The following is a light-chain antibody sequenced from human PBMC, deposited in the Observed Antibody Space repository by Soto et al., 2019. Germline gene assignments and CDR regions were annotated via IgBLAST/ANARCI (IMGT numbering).Light chain of an antibody. J-gene: IGKJ1*01. CDR1: LDIRND. CDR3: LQHKSYPWT. CDR2: AAS. Sequence: DIQVTQSPSSLSTSVGDRVTITCRASLDIRNDLDWYQQKQGKAPKRLIYAASTLQSGVPSRFSGDGSGTEFTLTIRGLLFEDLATYFCLQHKSYPWTFGQGTKVEL. V-gene: IGKV1-17*01.